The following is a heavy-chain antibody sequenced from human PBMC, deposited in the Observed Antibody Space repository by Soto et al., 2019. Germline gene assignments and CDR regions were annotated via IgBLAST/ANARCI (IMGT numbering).Heavy chain of an antibody. D-gene: IGHD3-3*01. CDR2: FYYSGST. V-gene: IGHV4-31*03. CDR1: GGSISSGGYY. Sequence: QVQLQESGPGLVKPSQTLSLTCTVSGGSISSGGYYWSWIRQHPGKGLEWIGYFYYSGSTYYNPSLKSRVTISVDTSKNQFSLKLSSVTAADTAVYYCAREQTYHYDFWSGYFPTENNWFDPWGQGTLVTVSS. J-gene: IGHJ5*02. CDR3: AREQTYHYDFWSGYFPTENNWFDP.